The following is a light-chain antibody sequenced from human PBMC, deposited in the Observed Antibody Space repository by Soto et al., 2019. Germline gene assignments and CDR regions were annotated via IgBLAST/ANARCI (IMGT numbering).Light chain of an antibody. J-gene: IGKJ3*01. Sequence: TNSVGAMSLAQGERATIYSRASQSVSSSYLAWYQQKPGQAPRLLIFDTSTRVAGVPDRFSGGGSGTEFTLKIKCLQSEEFAIYYCQQYEIWPPVSFGGGTIVDIK. CDR2: DTS. CDR3: QQYEIWPPVS. V-gene: IGKV3-15*01. CDR1: QSVSSSY.